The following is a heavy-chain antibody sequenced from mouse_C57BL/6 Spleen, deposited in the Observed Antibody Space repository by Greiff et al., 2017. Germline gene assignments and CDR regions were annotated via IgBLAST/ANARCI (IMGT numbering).Heavy chain of an antibody. D-gene: IGHD2-4*01. CDR1: GYTFTSYW. CDR2: IDPSDSYT. J-gene: IGHJ1*03. CDR3: ARSYYDYDRRYFDV. Sequence: QVQLQQPGAELVMPGASVKLSCKASGYTFTSYWMHWVKQRPGQGLEWIGEIDPSDSYTNYNQKFKGKSTLTVDKSSSTAYMQLSSLTSEDSAVYYCARSYYDYDRRYFDVWGTGTTVTVSS. V-gene: IGHV1-69*01.